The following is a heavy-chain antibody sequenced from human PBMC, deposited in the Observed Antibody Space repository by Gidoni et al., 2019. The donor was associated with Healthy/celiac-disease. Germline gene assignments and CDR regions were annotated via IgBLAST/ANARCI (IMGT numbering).Heavy chain of an antibody. CDR1: GASFRSGDYY. CDR3: ARAAAAVGYYYYYMDV. D-gene: IGHD6-13*01. V-gene: IGHV4-30-4*01. CDR2: MYYSGST. Sequence: QVQLPASGPGLVTPSPSLSLTCTVPGASFRSGDYYWSWIRLPPGKGLEWIGSMYYSGSTYYNPSLKSRVTISVDTSKNQFSLKLSSVTAADTAVYYCARAAAAVGYYYYYMDVWGKGTTDTVSS. J-gene: IGHJ6*03.